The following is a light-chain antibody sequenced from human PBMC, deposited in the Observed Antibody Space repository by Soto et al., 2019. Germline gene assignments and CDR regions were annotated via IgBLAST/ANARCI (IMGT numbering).Light chain of an antibody. V-gene: IGKV3-11*01. CDR1: QSVSTY. CDR2: DAS. J-gene: IGKJ4*01. Sequence: SVLTHSPATLSLSPGERAPLSCRASQSVSTYLAWYQQKPGQAPRLLIYDASNRATGIPARFSGGGSGTDFTLTISSLEPADFAVYYCQQRSNWPLTFGGGTKVDI. CDR3: QQRSNWPLT.